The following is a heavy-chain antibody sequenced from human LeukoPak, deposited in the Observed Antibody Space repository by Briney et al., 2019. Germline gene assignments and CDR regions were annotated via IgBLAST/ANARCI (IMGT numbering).Heavy chain of an antibody. D-gene: IGHD2-2*02. V-gene: IGHV3-11*04. CDR2: ISSSGSTI. CDR1: GFTFSDYY. Sequence: PGGSLRLSCAASGFTFSDYYMSWIRQAPGKGLEWVSYISSSGSTIYYADSVKGRFTISRDNAKNSLYLQMSSLRAEDTAVYYCAKPPWVVPAAIADYYYYMDVWGKGTTVTVSS. J-gene: IGHJ6*03. CDR3: AKPPWVVPAAIADYYYYMDV.